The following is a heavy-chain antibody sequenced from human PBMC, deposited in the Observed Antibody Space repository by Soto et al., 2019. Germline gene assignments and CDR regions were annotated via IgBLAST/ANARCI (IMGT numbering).Heavy chain of an antibody. CDR2: LISSGEGP. Sequence: EVQLLESGGGLVQPGGSLRLSCSSSGFTFSTQAMASVRQAPGKGLECVSALISSGEGPDYADSVKGRFTISRNNSNNTLYLQMNSLTADDTAAYYCATDLHGSRWSVDHWGQGTVVTVSS. V-gene: IGHV3-23*01. D-gene: IGHD6-19*01. J-gene: IGHJ4*02. CDR1: GFTFSTQA. CDR3: ATDLHGSRWSVDH.